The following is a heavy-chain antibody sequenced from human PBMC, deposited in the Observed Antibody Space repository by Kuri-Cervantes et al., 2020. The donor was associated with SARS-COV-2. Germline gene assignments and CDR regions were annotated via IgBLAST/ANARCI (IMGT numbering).Heavy chain of an antibody. D-gene: IGHD3-22*01. J-gene: IGHJ1*01. Sequence: ASVKVSCKASGYTFTGYYMHWVRQAPGQGLEWMGWINAGNGNTKYSQKFQGRVTITRDTSASTAYMELSSLRSEDTAVYYCARGDHYDSSGYCPERVYFQHWGQGTLVTVSS. V-gene: IGHV1-3*01. CDR3: ARGDHYDSSGYCPERVYFQH. CDR1: GYTFTGYY. CDR2: INAGNGNT.